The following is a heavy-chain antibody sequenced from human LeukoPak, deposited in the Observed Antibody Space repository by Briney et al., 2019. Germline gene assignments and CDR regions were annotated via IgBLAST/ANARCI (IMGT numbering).Heavy chain of an antibody. D-gene: IGHD2-21*02. Sequence: ASVKVSCKASGYTFTGYYMHWVRQAPGQGLEWMGWINPNSGGTNYAQKFQGRVTMTRDTSISTAYMELSRLRSDDTAVYHCARERQYCGGDCYSGWFDPWGQGTLVTVSS. CDR2: INPNSGGT. V-gene: IGHV1-2*02. CDR1: GYTFTGYY. CDR3: ARERQYCGGDCYSGWFDP. J-gene: IGHJ5*02.